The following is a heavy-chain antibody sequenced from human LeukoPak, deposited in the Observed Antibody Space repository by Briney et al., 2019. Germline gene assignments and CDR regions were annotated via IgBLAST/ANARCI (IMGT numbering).Heavy chain of an antibody. Sequence: SETLSLTCTVSGVSISSYYWSWIRQPPRKGLEWIGYSYYSGSTNYNPSLKSRVTISVDTSKNQFSLKLSSVTAADTAVYYCARDVYKYDSSGSRAFDIWGQGAMVTVSS. V-gene: IGHV4-59*01. CDR1: GVSISSYY. CDR3: ARDVYKYDSSGSRAFDI. J-gene: IGHJ3*02. CDR2: SYYSGST. D-gene: IGHD3-22*01.